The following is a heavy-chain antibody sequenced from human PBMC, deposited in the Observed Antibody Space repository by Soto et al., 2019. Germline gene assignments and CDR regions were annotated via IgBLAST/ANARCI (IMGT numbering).Heavy chain of an antibody. V-gene: IGHV3-23*01. CDR3: AKGGDDSYGIDY. J-gene: IGHJ4*02. CDR1: GFTFSSYA. CDR2: ISGSGGST. Sequence: EVQLLESGGGLVQPGGSLRLSCAASGFTFSSYAMSWVRQAPGRGLEWVSAISGSGGSTYYADSVKGRFTISRDNSKNTLYLQMNSLRAEDTAVYYCAKGGDDSYGIDYWGQGTLVTVSS. D-gene: IGHD5-18*01.